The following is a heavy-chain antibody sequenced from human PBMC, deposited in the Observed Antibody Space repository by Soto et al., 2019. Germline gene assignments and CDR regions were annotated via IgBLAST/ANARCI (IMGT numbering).Heavy chain of an antibody. CDR1: GFTFSSYS. CDR3: ARDIIGGGYYWSVKPSYYYYGMDV. J-gene: IGHJ6*02. D-gene: IGHD3-22*01. CDR2: IGSSSSYI. Sequence: LRLSCAASGFTFSSYSMNWVRQAPGKGLEWVSSIGSSSSYIYYADSVKGRFTISRDNAKNSLYLQMNSLRAEDTAVYYCARDIIGGGYYWSVKPSYYYYGMDVWGQGTTVTVSS. V-gene: IGHV3-21*01.